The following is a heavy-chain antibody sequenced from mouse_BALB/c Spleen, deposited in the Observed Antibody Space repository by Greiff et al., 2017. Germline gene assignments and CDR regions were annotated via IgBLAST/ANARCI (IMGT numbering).Heavy chain of an antibody. V-gene: IGHV1-5*01. CDR2: IYPGNSDT. J-gene: IGHJ3*01. CDR3: SIGSDYDEGFAY. CDR1: GYTFTSYW. D-gene: IGHD2-4*01. Sequence: DVHLVESGTVLARPGASVKMSCKASGYTFTSYWMHWVKQRPGQGLEWIGAIYPGNSDTSYNQKFKGKAKLTAVTSTSTAYMELSSLTNEDSAVYYSSIGSDYDEGFAYWGQGTLVTVSA.